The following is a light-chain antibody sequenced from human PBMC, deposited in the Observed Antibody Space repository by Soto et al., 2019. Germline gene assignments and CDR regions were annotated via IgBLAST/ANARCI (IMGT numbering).Light chain of an antibody. CDR3: QQYDKWPRT. V-gene: IGKV3-15*01. CDR2: GAS. CDR1: QSVSRK. Sequence: EIVMTQSPATLSVSPGERPTISCRASQSVSRKLAWYQQTRGQAPRLLIYGASTRATGVPARFSGSGSGTEFTLTISNLQSEDFAVYHCQQYDKWPRTFGQGTKVDIK. J-gene: IGKJ1*01.